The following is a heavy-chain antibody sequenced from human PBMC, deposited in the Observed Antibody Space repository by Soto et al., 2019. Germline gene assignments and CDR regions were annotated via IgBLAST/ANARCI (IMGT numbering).Heavy chain of an antibody. CDR2: MNSNMGNT. CDR1: GYTFTSYD. CDR3: AGPWNKQ. D-gene: IGHD1-1*01. J-gene: IGHJ4*02. V-gene: IGHV1-8*01. Sequence: QVQLVQSGAEVKKPGASVKVSCKASGYTFTSYDINWVRQATGQGLEWMGWMNSNMGNTGYAQKFQGRVTRTRASSRSTAYMERSRLRDDDTAVYYCAGPWNKQWGQGTAVTVSS.